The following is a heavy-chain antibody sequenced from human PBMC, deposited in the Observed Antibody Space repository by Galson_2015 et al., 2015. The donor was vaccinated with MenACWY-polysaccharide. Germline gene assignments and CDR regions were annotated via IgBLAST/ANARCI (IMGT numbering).Heavy chain of an antibody. D-gene: IGHD5-12*01. J-gene: IGHJ3*02. V-gene: IGHV3-48*02. CDR2: ISSSSSTI. CDR3: ARDNMVAGAVDI. Sequence: SLRLSCAASGFTFSYYHMDWVRRAPGKGLEWVSYISSSSSTIYYAESVKGRFTISRDNANNSLYLQMNSLRDEDTAVYYCARDNMVAGAVDIWGQGTMVTVSS. CDR1: GFTFSYYH.